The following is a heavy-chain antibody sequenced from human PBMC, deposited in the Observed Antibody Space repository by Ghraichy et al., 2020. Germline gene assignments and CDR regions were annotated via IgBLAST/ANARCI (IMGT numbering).Heavy chain of an antibody. D-gene: IGHD3-10*01. CDR3: VKDRLGSVGSLICANASDI. CDR1: GFSFDSYA. CDR2: ISGNTEST. Sequence: GGSLRLSCAASGFSFDSYAMNWVRQFPGKGLEWVEGISGNTESTKYADSVTGRFTISRDNSKRSIYLQVHNLRVEDTAVYYCVKDRLGSVGSLICANASDIWGQGTRLSVSS. J-gene: IGHJ3*02. V-gene: IGHV3-23*01.